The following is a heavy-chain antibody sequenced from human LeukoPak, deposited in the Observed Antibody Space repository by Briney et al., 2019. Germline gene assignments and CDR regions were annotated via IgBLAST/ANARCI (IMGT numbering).Heavy chain of an antibody. CDR2: INAGNGNT. CDR3: AKVGRDNYFDY. Sequence: ASVTVSFTASGYTFTIFSMHWVRQAPGQRLEWMGWINAGNGNTKYSQKFQDRVTITRDTSASTTYMELSSLRSEDTAIYYCAKVGRDNYFDYWGQGTLVTVSS. J-gene: IGHJ4*02. CDR1: GYTFTIFS. V-gene: IGHV1-3*01. D-gene: IGHD2-15*01.